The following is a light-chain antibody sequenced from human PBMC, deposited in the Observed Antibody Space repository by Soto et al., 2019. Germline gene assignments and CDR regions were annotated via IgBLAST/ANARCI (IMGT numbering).Light chain of an antibody. CDR2: DSS. CDR1: QSVSSSY. CDR3: QQYHSSQYT. Sequence: EIVLTQSPGTLSLSPGERATLSCRASQSVSSSYLARYQQKPGQAPRLLIYDSSSRATGIPDRFSGSRSGTDFTLTISRLEPEDFAVYYCQQYHSSQYTFGQGTKLEIK. J-gene: IGKJ2*01. V-gene: IGKV3-20*01.